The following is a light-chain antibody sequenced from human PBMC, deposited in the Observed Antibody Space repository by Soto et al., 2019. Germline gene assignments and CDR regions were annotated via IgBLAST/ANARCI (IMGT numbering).Light chain of an antibody. Sequence: QSALTQPASLSGSPGQSITISCTGTSSDVGGYNYVSWYQQHPGKAPKLIIYDVTNRPSGVSNRFFGSKSGNTASLTISGLQAEDEADYSCSSYRASSTTHYVFGTGTKLTVL. CDR1: SSDVGGYNY. V-gene: IGLV2-14*03. CDR3: SSYRASSTTHYV. CDR2: DVT. J-gene: IGLJ1*01.